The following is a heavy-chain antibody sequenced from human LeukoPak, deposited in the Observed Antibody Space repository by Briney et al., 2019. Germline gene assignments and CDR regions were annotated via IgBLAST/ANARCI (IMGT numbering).Heavy chain of an antibody. Sequence: ASVKVSCKTSGYTFSDYYIHWVRQAPGQGLEWMGWIVPHSGGTEYAQKFQGRVTMTRDTSISTAYMELSRLRYDDTAVYYCATRGATSFDYWGQGALVTVSS. CDR3: ATRGATSFDY. V-gene: IGHV1-2*02. J-gene: IGHJ4*02. D-gene: IGHD1-26*01. CDR2: IVPHSGGT. CDR1: GYTFSDYY.